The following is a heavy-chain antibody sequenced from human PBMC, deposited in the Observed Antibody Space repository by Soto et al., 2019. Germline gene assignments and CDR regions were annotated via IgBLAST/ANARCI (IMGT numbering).Heavy chain of an antibody. D-gene: IGHD6-19*01. CDR2: IYYSGST. CDR3: ARQARYSSGWTSFDY. CDR1: GGSISSYY. Sequence: SETLSLTCTVSGGSISSYYWSWIRQPPGKGLEWIGYIYYSGSTNYNPSLKSRVTISVDTSKNQFSLKLSSVTAADTAVYYCARQARYSSGWTSFDYWGQGTLVTV. V-gene: IGHV4-59*08. J-gene: IGHJ4*02.